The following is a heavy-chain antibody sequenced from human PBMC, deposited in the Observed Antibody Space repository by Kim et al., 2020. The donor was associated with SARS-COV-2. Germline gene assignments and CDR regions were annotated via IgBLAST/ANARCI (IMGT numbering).Heavy chain of an antibody. V-gene: IGHV3-48*02. D-gene: IGHD6-13*01. J-gene: IGHJ4*02. Sequence: AESGKGRFTISRDNAKTSLYLQMNSLRDEDTAVYYCARVFPRTAAAGPGHWGQGTLVTVSS. CDR3: ARVFPRTAAAGPGH.